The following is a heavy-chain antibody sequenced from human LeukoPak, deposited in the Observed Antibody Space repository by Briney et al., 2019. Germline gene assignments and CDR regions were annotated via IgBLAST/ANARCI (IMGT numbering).Heavy chain of an antibody. Sequence: ASVKVSCKASGYTFTGYYMHWVRQAPGQGLEWMGIINPSGGTTNYAQKFQGRVTMTRDMSTSTVYMELSSLRSEDTAVYYCARDALRLGELSLSFDYWGQGTLVTVSS. D-gene: IGHD3-16*02. J-gene: IGHJ4*02. CDR2: INPSGGTT. V-gene: IGHV1-46*01. CDR3: ARDALRLGELSLSFDY. CDR1: GYTFTGYY.